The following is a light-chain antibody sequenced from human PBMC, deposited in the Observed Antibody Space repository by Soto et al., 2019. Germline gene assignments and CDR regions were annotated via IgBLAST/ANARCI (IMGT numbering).Light chain of an antibody. V-gene: IGKV3-20*01. J-gene: IGKJ4*01. CDR3: QQYGTSPPLT. CDR2: DAS. CDR1: QSVTSNY. Sequence: IVLTKSPGTLSLSQGERATLSCRASQSVTSNYLAWYQHKPGQAPRLLIYDASSRANGIPDRFSGSGSATDLTLTISRLEPEDFAVYYCQQYGTSPPLTFGGGTKVDIK.